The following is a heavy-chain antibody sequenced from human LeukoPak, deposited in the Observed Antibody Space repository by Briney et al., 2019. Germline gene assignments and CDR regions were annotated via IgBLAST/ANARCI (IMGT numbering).Heavy chain of an antibody. CDR3: AGAKGSNFDY. CDR1: GASINSYH. J-gene: IGHJ4*02. Sequence: SETLSLTCSVSGASINSYHWSWIRQPAGKGLEWIGRIYTSGSINYNPSLKSRVTMSTDTSKNQLSLKLSSVTAADTAVYYCAGAKGSNFDYWGQGTLVTVSS. V-gene: IGHV4-4*07. CDR2: IYTSGSI.